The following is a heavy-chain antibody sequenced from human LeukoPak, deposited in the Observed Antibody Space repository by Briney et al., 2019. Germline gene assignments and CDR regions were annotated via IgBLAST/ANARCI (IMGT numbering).Heavy chain of an antibody. CDR3: ARDHVDTAMVRVDYYYYGMDV. V-gene: IGHV4-4*07. CDR1: GGSISSYY. D-gene: IGHD5-18*01. Sequence: SETLSLTCTVSGGSISSYYWSWIRQPAGKGLEWIGRIYTSGSTNYNPSLKSRVTMSVDTSKNQFSLKLSSVTAADTAVYYCARDHVDTAMVRVDYYYYGMDVWSQGTTVTVSS. CDR2: IYTSGST. J-gene: IGHJ6*02.